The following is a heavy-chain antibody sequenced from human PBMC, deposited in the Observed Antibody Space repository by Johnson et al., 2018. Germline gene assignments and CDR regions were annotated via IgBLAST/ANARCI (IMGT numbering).Heavy chain of an antibody. J-gene: IGHJ1*01. CDR1: EYTFTSYD. V-gene: IGHV1-8*01. D-gene: IGHD4-23*01. Sequence: QVQLLESGAEVKKPGASVKVSCKSSEYTFTSYDINWVRQATGQGLEWMGWMNPNSGPTGSAQKFQGRVTMTRDTSIRTAYMELSSLRSEDTAVYYCARARDVGGTDFQHWGQGTLVTVSS. CDR3: ARARDVGGTDFQH. CDR2: MNPNSGPT.